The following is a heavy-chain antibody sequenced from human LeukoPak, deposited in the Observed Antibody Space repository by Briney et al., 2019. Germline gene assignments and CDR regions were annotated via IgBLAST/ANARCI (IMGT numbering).Heavy chain of an antibody. CDR3: ARRLTYYYGSGSYYQPMHIFDY. D-gene: IGHD3-10*01. V-gene: IGHV4-34*01. CDR1: GGSFSGYY. Sequence: PSETLSLTCAVYGGSFSGYYWSWIRQPPGKGLEWIGEINHSGSTNYNPSLKSRVTLSVDTSTHQFYLKLSSVTAADTAVYYCARRLTYYYGSGSYYQPMHIFDYWGQGTLVTVSS. CDR2: INHSGST. J-gene: IGHJ4*02.